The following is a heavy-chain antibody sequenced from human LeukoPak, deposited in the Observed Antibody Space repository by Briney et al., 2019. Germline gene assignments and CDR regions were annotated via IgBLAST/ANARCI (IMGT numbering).Heavy chain of an antibody. J-gene: IGHJ4*02. V-gene: IGHV1-18*01. CDR3: ARTSPTSCIRKIDY. D-gene: IGHD2-15*01. Sequence: ASVKVSCKASGGTFSSYAISWVRQAPGQGLEWMGWISAYNGNTNYAQKLQGRVTMTTDTSTSTAYMELRSLRSDDTAVYYCARTSPTSCIRKIDYWGQGTLVTVSS. CDR1: GGTFSSYA. CDR2: ISAYNGNT.